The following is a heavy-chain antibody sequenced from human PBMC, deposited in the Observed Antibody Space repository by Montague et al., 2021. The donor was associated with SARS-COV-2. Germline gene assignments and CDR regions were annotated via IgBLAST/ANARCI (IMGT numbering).Heavy chain of an antibody. J-gene: IGHJ4*02. Sequence: SLRLSCAASGFTFSNYAMNWVRQAPGKGLEWVSLIRSRGDSTYYXDSVKGRFTISRDNSRNTLYLHMNSLRADDTAIYYCAKDIGGSGGWPIFDFWGQGTLVTVSS. CDR1: GFTFSNYA. CDR3: AKDIGGSGGWPIFDF. V-gene: IGHV3-23*01. CDR2: IRSRGDST. D-gene: IGHD6-25*01.